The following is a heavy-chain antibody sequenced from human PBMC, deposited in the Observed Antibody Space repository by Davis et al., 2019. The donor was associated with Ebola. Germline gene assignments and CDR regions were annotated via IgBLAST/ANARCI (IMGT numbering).Heavy chain of an antibody. J-gene: IGHJ5*02. CDR1: GGSISSGDYY. CDR2: IYYSGST. D-gene: IGHD3-9*01. V-gene: IGHV4-30-4*01. Sequence: SETLSLTCTVSGGSISSGDYYWSWIRQPPGKGLEWIGYIYYSGSTYYNPSLKSRVTISVDTSKNQFSLKLSSVTAADTAVYYCARESYYDILNWFDPWGQGTLVTVSS. CDR3: ARESYYDILNWFDP.